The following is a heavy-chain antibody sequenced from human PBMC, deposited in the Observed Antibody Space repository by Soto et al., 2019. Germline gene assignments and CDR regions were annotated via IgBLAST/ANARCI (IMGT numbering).Heavy chain of an antibody. Sequence: GGSLRLSCAASGFTFISYSMNWVLQAPWKGLEWVSSISSSSSYIYYADSVKGRFTISRDNAKNSLYLQMNSLRAEDTAVYYCARDKQWLVVYDAFDIWGQGTMVTVSS. CDR3: ARDKQWLVVYDAFDI. J-gene: IGHJ3*02. CDR1: GFTFISYS. V-gene: IGHV3-21*01. CDR2: ISSSSSYI. D-gene: IGHD6-19*01.